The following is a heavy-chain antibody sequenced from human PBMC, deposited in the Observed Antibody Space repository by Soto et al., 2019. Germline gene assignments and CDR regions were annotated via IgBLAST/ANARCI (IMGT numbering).Heavy chain of an antibody. CDR1: GFTFSSYA. Sequence: GGSLRLSCAASGFTFSSYAMSWVRQAPGKGLEWVSAISGSGGSTYYADSVKGRFTISRDNSKNTLYLQMNSLRAEDTAVDYCAKSRRRPGIVGATRAYYYYGMDVWGQGTTVTVSS. CDR3: AKSRRRPGIVGATRAYYYYGMDV. CDR2: ISGSGGST. J-gene: IGHJ6*02. V-gene: IGHV3-23*01. D-gene: IGHD1-26*01.